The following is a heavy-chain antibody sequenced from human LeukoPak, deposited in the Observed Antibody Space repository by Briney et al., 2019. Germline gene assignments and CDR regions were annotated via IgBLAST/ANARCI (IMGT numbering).Heavy chain of an antibody. J-gene: IGHJ4*02. CDR3: AGASTSLGPFDY. CDR1: GFTFSSYA. CDR2: ISSSSSYI. Sequence: PGGSLRLSCAASGFTFSSYAMTWVRQAPGKGLEWVSSISSSSSYIYYADSVKGRFTISRDNAKNSLYLQMNSLRAEDTAVYYCAGASTSLGPFDYWGQGTLVTVSS. D-gene: IGHD7-27*01. V-gene: IGHV3-21*01.